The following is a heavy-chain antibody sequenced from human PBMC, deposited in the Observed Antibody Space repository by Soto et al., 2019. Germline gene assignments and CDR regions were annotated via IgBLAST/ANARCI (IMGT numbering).Heavy chain of an antibody. CDR2: IYYSGST. CDR3: ARDLPRITMIVGYYGMDV. D-gene: IGHD3-22*01. Sequence: SETLSLTFTVSGGSISSGDYYWSWIRQPPGKGLEWIGYIYYSGSTYYNPSLKSRVTISVDTSKNQFSLKLSSVTAADTAVYYCARDLPRITMIVGYYGMDVWGQGTTVTVSS. V-gene: IGHV4-30-4*01. J-gene: IGHJ6*02. CDR1: GGSISSGDYY.